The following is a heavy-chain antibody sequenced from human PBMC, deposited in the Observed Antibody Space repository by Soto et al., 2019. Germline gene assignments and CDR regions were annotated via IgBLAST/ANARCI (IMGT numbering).Heavy chain of an antibody. V-gene: IGHV1-69*01. D-gene: IGHD1-7*01. CDR3: AGDQEQLELLYWFDP. J-gene: IGHJ5*02. CDR1: VGTFSSYA. CDR2: IIPISGTA. Sequence: QVQLVQSGAEVKKPGSSVKVSCKASVGTFSSYAISWVRQAPGQGREGMGGIIPISGTANYAQKFQGRVTITADESTSTAYMELSSLRSEDTAVYYCAGDQEQLELLYWFDPWGQGTLVTVSS.